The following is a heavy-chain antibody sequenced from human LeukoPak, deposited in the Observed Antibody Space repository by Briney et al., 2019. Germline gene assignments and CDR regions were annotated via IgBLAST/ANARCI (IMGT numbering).Heavy chain of an antibody. CDR1: GFTFSNAW. CDR2: ISSSSTTI. Sequence: GGSLRLSCAASGFTFSNAWMSWVRQAPGKGLEWVSYISSSSTTIYYADSVKGRFTISRDNAKNSLYLQMNSLRDEDTAVYFCASISYSGFDYWGQGTLVTVSS. V-gene: IGHV3-48*02. CDR3: ASISYSGFDY. J-gene: IGHJ4*02. D-gene: IGHD5-12*01.